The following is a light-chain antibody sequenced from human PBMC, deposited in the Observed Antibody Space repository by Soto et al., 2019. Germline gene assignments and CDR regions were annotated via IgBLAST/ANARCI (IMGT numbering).Light chain of an antibody. V-gene: IGLV2-14*01. CDR2: EVS. Sequence: QSGLTHPASVSGSPGQSITISCTGTSSDVGGYNYVSWYQQHPGKAPKLMIYEVSNRPSGVSNRFSGSKSGNTASLTISGLQAEDEADYYCSSYTSSSTLDVFGTGTKVTVL. CDR1: SSDVGGYNY. CDR3: SSYTSSSTLDV. J-gene: IGLJ1*01.